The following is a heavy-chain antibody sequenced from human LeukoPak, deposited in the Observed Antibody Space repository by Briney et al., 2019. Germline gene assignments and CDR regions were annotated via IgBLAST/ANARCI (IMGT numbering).Heavy chain of an antibody. V-gene: IGHV1-69*13. CDR3: ARDRAHTTTTGTTVPWFDP. CDR2: IIPIFGTA. Sequence: GASVKVSCTASGGTFSSYAISWVRQAPGQGLEWMGGIIPIFGTANYAQKFQGRVTITADESTSTAYMELSSLRSEDTAVYYCARDRAHTTTTGTTVPWFDPWGQGTLVTVSS. J-gene: IGHJ5*02. D-gene: IGHD1-7*01. CDR1: GGTFSSYA.